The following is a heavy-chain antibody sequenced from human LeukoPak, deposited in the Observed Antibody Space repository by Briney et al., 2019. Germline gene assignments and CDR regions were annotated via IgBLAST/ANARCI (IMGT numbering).Heavy chain of an antibody. J-gene: IGHJ4*02. D-gene: IGHD1-26*01. CDR3: AKGGGRNSGSPYYFDY. Sequence: QTGGSLRLSCAASGFTFSSYAMTWVRQAPGKGLEWVSTISGSAGSTYYADSVKGRFTISRDNSKNTLYLQMNSLRAEDTAVYYCAKGGGRNSGSPYYFDYWGQGTLVTVSS. CDR2: ISGSAGST. CDR1: GFTFSSYA. V-gene: IGHV3-23*01.